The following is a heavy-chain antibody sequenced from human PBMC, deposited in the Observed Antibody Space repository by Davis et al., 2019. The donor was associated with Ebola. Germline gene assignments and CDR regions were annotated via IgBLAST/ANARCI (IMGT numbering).Heavy chain of an antibody. CDR2: IDSHGNAM. Sequence: PGGSLRLSCAASGFIFSDYYMTWVRQAPGQGLEWLSYIDSHGNAMYYTDSVKGRFTISRANTNNSLYLQMNSLRGDDTAVYYCARPYGDYAAFDIWGQGTVVTVSS. J-gene: IGHJ3*02. D-gene: IGHD4-17*01. CDR3: ARPYGDYAAFDI. V-gene: IGHV3-11*01. CDR1: GFIFSDYY.